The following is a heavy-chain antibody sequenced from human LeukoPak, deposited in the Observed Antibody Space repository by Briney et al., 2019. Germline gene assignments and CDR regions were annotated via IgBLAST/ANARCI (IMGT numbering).Heavy chain of an antibody. CDR1: GGSISSYY. Sequence: SETLSLTCTVSGGSISSYYWSWIRQPPGKGLEWIGEINHSGSTNYNPSLKSRVTISVDTSKNQFSLKLSSVTAADTAVYYCARAANYDSSGYLVPYFDYWGQGTLVTVSS. D-gene: IGHD3-22*01. CDR3: ARAANYDSSGYLVPYFDY. J-gene: IGHJ4*02. CDR2: INHSGST. V-gene: IGHV4-34*01.